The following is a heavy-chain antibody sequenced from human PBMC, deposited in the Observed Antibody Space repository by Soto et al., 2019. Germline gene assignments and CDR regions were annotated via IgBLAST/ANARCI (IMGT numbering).Heavy chain of an antibody. V-gene: IGHV1-18*01. J-gene: IGHJ5*02. CDR1: GYTFTSYG. D-gene: IGHD2-2*01. CDR3: ARGVREYQLLYWFDP. CDR2: ISAYNGNT. Sequence: ASVKVSCKASGYTFTSYGISWVRQAPGQGLEWMGWISAYNGNTNYAQKLQGRVTMTTDTSTSTAYMELRSLRSDDTAVYYCARGVREYQLLYWFDPWGQGTLVTVSS.